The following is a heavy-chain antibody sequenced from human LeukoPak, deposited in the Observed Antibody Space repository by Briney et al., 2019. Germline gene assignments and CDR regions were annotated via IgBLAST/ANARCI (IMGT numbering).Heavy chain of an antibody. Sequence: GGSLRLSCAASGFTFCSYEMNWVRPAPGQGREWISYSSSSGSNILYADSVRGRFTISRDNAKKSLYLQMNSLRAEDTAVYYCARDDYNWNVDAFEIWGQGSMVTVSS. CDR1: GFTFCSYE. D-gene: IGHD1-20*01. CDR2: SSSSGSNI. V-gene: IGHV3-48*03. J-gene: IGHJ3*02. CDR3: ARDDYNWNVDAFEI.